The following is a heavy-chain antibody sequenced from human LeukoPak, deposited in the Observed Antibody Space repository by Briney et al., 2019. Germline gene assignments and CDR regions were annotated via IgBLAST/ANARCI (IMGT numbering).Heavy chain of an antibody. Sequence: PGGSLRLSCAASGFTFSSYGMSWVRQAPGKGLEWVSVIYSGGSTYYADSVKGRFTISRDNSKNTLYLQMNSLRAEDTAVYYCARVETGSYSLYYFDYWGQGTLVTVSS. CDR2: IYSGGST. J-gene: IGHJ4*02. CDR1: GFTFSSYG. V-gene: IGHV3-53*01. CDR3: ARVETGSYSLYYFDY. D-gene: IGHD3-16*02.